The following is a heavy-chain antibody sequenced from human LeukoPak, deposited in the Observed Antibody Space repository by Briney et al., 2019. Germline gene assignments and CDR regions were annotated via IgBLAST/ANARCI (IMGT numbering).Heavy chain of an antibody. CDR1: GGSISSYY. Sequence: SETLSLTCSVSGGSISSYYWSWIRQPPGKGLEWIGSIYHSGSTYYNPSLKSRVTISVDTSKNQFSLRLTFVTAADTAVYYCARHRCSGGSCYPMNWFDPWGQGTLVTVSS. J-gene: IGHJ5*02. V-gene: IGHV4-59*04. CDR3: ARHRCSGGSCYPMNWFDP. D-gene: IGHD2-15*01. CDR2: IYHSGST.